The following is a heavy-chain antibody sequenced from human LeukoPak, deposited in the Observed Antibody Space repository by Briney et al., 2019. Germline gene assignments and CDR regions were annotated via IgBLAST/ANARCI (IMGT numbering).Heavy chain of an antibody. V-gene: IGHV3-30*18. J-gene: IGHJ4*02. CDR2: ISNDGSIT. D-gene: IGHD4-11*01. Sequence: PGGSLRLSCAASGFSFSSYGMHWVRQAPGKGLEWVAVISNDGSITKYGDSVKGRFTISRDNSKNTLYVQMNSLRTDDAAVYYCAKSKSPYPMDYIFDFWGQGTLATVSS. CDR1: GFSFSSYG. CDR3: AKSKSPYPMDYIFDF.